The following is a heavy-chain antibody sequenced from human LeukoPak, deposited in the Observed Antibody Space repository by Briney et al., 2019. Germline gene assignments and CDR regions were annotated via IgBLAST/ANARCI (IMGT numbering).Heavy chain of an antibody. CDR2: INHSGST. J-gene: IGHJ2*01. CDR1: GGSFSGYY. Sequence: SETLSLTCAVYGGSFSGYYWSWIRQHPGKGLEWIGEINHSGSTNYNPSLKSRVTISVDTSKNQFSLKLSSVTAADTAVYYCARGRYCSGGSCWVYWYFDLWGRGTLLTVSS. V-gene: IGHV4-34*01. D-gene: IGHD2-15*01. CDR3: ARGRYCSGGSCWVYWYFDL.